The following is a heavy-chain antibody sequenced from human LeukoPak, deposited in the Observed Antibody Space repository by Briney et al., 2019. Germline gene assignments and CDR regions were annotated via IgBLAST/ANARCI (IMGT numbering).Heavy chain of an antibody. J-gene: IGHJ3*02. CDR1: GFTFSSYW. CDR3: ERVRGDLRAFDI. CDR2: INSDGSST. V-gene: IGHV3-74*01. Sequence: GGSLRLSCAASGFTFSSYWMHWVRQAPGKGLVWVSRINSDGSSTSYADSVKGRFTISRDNAKNTLYLQMNSLRAEDTAVYYCERVRGDLRAFDIWGQGTMVTVSS. D-gene: IGHD3-10*01.